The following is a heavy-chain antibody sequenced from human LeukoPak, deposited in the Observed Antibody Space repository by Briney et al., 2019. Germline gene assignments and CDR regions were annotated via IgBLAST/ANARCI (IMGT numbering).Heavy chain of an antibody. CDR1: GGSISSYY. CDR3: ARVGDYFSDAFDI. Sequence: PSETLSLTCTVSGGSISSYYWSWNRQPPEKVLEWIGYIYYSGSTNYNPSLKSRVTISVDTSKNQFSLKLSSVTAAVTAVYYCARVGDYFSDAFDIWGQGTMVTVSS. V-gene: IGHV4-59*01. CDR2: IYYSGST. J-gene: IGHJ3*02. D-gene: IGHD4-17*01.